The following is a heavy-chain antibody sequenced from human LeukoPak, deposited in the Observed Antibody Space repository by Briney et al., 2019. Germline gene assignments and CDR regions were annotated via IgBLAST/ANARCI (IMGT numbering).Heavy chain of an antibody. V-gene: IGHV3-30*04. J-gene: IGHJ4*02. Sequence: GRSLRLSCAASGFTFSRYAMHWVRQAPGKGLEGVAVISYEGSNKYYADSVKVRFTISRDNSKNTLYLQMNSLRAEDTAVYYCARGPDTAMDHLYFYYWGQGTLVTVSS. CDR1: GFTFSRYA. CDR3: ARGPDTAMDHLYFYY. D-gene: IGHD5-18*01. CDR2: ISYEGSNK.